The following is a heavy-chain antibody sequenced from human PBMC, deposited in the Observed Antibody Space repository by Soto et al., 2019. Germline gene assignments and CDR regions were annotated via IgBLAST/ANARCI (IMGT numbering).Heavy chain of an antibody. J-gene: IGHJ3*02. CDR1: GYTFTSYG. CDR3: ARGPYWSSTSCYGSDAFDI. D-gene: IGHD2-2*01. CDR2: ISAYNGNT. V-gene: IGHV1-18*01. Sequence: ASVKVSCKASGYTFTSYGISWVRQAPGQGLEWMGWISAYNGNTNYAQKLQGRVTMTTDTSTSTAYMELRSLRSDDTAVYYCARGPYWSSTSCYGSDAFDIWGQGTMVTVSS.